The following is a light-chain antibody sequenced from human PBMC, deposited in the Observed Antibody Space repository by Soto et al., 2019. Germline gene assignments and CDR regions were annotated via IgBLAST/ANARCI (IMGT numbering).Light chain of an antibody. CDR3: AAWDDSLSGLYV. J-gene: IGLJ1*01. CDR2: RNN. CDR1: SSNIGSNY. V-gene: IGLV1-47*01. Sequence: QSVLTQPPSASGTPGQRVTISCSGSSSNIGSNYVYWYQQLPGTAPKLLIYRNNQRPSGVPDRFSGSKSGTSASLAINGLRSEDEADYYCAAWDDSLSGLYVFGTGTKATVL.